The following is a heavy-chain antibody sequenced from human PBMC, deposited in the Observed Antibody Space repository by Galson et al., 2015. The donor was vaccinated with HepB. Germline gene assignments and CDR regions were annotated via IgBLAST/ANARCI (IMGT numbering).Heavy chain of an antibody. CDR1: TFIFSTYS. CDR3: AKGGAYGLSRAYYFDC. Sequence: SLRLSCAASTFIFSTYSMNWVRQAPGKGLECVSYISSSSSTIYYADSVKGRFTISRDNAKNSLYLQMNSLRPEDTALYYCAKGGAYGLSRAYYFDCWGQGTLVTVSS. V-gene: IGHV3-48*04. D-gene: IGHD4-17*01. CDR2: ISSSSSTI. J-gene: IGHJ4*02.